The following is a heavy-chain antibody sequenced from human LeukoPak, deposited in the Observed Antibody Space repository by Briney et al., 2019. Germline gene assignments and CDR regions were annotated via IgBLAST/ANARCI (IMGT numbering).Heavy chain of an antibody. CDR1: GFTFSSYS. J-gene: IGHJ6*03. V-gene: IGHV3-48*04. D-gene: IGHD3-10*01. CDR2: ISSSSSTI. Sequence: PGGSLRLSCAASGFTFSSYSMNWVRQAPGKGLEWVSYISSSSSTIYYADSVKGRFTISRDTAKNSLYLQMNSLRAEDTAVYYCARAGRRVRGLNFYSYYYYMDVWGKGTTVTISS. CDR3: ARAGRRVRGLNFYSYYYYMDV.